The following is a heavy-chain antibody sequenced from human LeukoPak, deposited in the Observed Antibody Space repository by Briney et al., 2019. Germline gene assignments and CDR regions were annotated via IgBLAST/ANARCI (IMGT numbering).Heavy chain of an antibody. CDR1: GFTVSSTY. D-gene: IGHD1-7*01. CDR2: IYSGGSP. V-gene: IGHV3-66*01. CDR3: ARGGPFTGTISTPRASDY. Sequence: GGSLRLSCAASGFTVSSTYMSWVRQAPGKGLEWVSVIYSGGSPFYADPVKGRFTISRDISKNTVYLQMNSLRAEDTAVYHCARGGPFTGTISTPRASDYWGQGILVTASS. J-gene: IGHJ4*02.